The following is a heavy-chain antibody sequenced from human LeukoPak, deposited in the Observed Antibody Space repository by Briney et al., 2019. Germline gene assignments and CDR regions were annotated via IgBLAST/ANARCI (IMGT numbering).Heavy chain of an antibody. CDR2: IWYDGQTK. CDR1: GFIFSNYG. Sequence: GGSLRLSCETSGFIFSNYGMHWVRQAPGKGLEWLALIWYDGQTKFYADSVKGRFTISRDNSGNTLFLHMTSLRVEDTAVYYCAREWGRIAVAGGPGYWGQGALVTVSS. J-gene: IGHJ4*02. CDR3: AREWGRIAVAGGPGY. D-gene: IGHD6-19*01. V-gene: IGHV3-33*01.